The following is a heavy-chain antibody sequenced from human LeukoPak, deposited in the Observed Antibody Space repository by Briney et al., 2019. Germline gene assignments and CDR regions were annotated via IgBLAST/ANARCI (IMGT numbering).Heavy chain of an antibody. J-gene: IGHJ3*02. V-gene: IGHV4-39*01. CDR1: GGSISSSSYY. CDR3: ARHETLQPDAFDI. Sequence: KPSETLSLTCTVSGGSISSSSYYSGWIRQPPGKGLEWIGSIYYSGSTYYNPSLKSRVTISVDTSKNQFSLKLSSVTAADTAVYYCARHETLQPDAFDIWGQGTMVTVSS. D-gene: IGHD1-14*01. CDR2: IYYSGST.